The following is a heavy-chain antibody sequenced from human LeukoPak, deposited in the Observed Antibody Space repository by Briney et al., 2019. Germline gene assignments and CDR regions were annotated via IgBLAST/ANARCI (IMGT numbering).Heavy chain of an antibody. CDR2: IYYSGST. J-gene: IGHJ6*03. Sequence: PSETLSLTCTVSGGSISSGDYYWSWIRQPPGKGLEWIGYIYYSGSTYYNPSPKSRVTISVDTSKNQFSLKLSSVTAADTAVYYCARVDYYYYYMDVWGKGTTVTVSS. CDR3: ARVDYYYYYMDV. CDR1: GGSISSGDYY. V-gene: IGHV4-30-4*08.